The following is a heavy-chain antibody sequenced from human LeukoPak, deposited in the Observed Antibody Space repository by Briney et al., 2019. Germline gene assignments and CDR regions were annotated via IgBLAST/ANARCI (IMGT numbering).Heavy chain of an antibody. CDR3: AKILKGFDY. J-gene: IGHJ4*02. V-gene: IGHV3-30*18. CDR1: GFTFSSYG. Sequence: GGSLRLSCAASGFTFSSYGMHWVRQAPGKGLEWVAVISYDGSNKYYADSVKGRFTISRDNSKNTLYLQMNSLRAEDTAVYYCAKILKGFDYWGQGTLVTVSS. CDR2: ISYDGSNK.